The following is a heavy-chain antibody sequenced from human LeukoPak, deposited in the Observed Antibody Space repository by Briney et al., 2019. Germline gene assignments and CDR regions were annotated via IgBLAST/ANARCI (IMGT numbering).Heavy chain of an antibody. CDR2: ISSSSSYI. V-gene: IGHV3-21*04. D-gene: IGHD2-2*01. J-gene: IGHJ4*02. CDR1: GFTFSSYS. Sequence: SGGSLRLSCAASGFTFSSYSMNWVRQAPGKGLEWVSSISSSSSYIYYADSVKGRFTISRDNSKNTLYLQMNSLRAEDTAVYYCARENRNQPYYFDYWGQGTLVTVSS. CDR3: ARENRNQPYYFDY.